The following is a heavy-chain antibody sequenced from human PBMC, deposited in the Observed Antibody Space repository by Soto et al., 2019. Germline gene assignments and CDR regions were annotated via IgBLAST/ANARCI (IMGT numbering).Heavy chain of an antibody. J-gene: IGHJ5*02. Sequence: SETLSLTCAVYGESCSGYYCSWTRQPPGKGLEWIGDIHHSGSTYFNPSLQSRVTISVDTSKNQFSLKLSSVTAADTAVYYCARLVWSYGTWFDPWGQGTLVTIS. V-gene: IGHV4-34*01. CDR1: GESCSGYY. CDR3: ARLVWSYGTWFDP. CDR2: IHHSGST. D-gene: IGHD5-18*01.